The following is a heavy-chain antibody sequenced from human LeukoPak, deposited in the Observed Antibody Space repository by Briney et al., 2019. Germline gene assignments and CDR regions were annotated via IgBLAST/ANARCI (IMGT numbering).Heavy chain of an antibody. V-gene: IGHV5-10-1*01. J-gene: IGHJ4*02. CDR3: ARLGGYDSDY. CDR1: GYSFTNYW. Sequence: GEPLKISCKGSGYSFTNYWISWVRQMPGKGLEWMGAIDPSDSYSKYSPSFQGHVTISADKSISTAYLQWSSLKASDTAMYYCARLGGYDSDYWGQGTLVTVSS. CDR2: IDPSDSYS. D-gene: IGHD5-12*01.